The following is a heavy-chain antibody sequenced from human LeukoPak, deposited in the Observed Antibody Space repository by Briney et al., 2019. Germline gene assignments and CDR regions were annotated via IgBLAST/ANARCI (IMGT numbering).Heavy chain of an antibody. CDR2: IFGNGGGI. Sequence: GGALRVSCAASGVTFSTYAMNWVRQAPGGGGGGGSDIFGNGGGIEYAESVKGGVSISRGNAKKIVYLQMNSLRAEHTPVYYCVKDRLPDGFYSNDFWGQGTLLTVSS. J-gene: IGHJ4*02. D-gene: IGHD5-24*01. V-gene: IGHV3-23*01. CDR3: VKDRLPDGFYSNDF. CDR1: GVTFSTYA.